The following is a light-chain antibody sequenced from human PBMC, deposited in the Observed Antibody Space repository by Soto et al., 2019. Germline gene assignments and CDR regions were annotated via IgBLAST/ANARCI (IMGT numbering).Light chain of an antibody. CDR2: AAS. CDR3: QHYGSSPPWT. Sequence: DIVLTQSPGTLSLSPGERATLSCRASQSVSSTYLAWYQQKPGQAPSLLIFAASNRATGIPDRFSGSGSGTDFTLTISSLEPEDFAMYYCQHYGSSPPWTFGQGTKVEVK. CDR1: QSVSSTY. V-gene: IGKV3-20*01. J-gene: IGKJ1*01.